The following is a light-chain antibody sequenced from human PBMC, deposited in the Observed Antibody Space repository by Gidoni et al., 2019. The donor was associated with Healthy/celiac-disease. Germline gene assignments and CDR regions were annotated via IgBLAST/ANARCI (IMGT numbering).Light chain of an antibody. J-gene: IGLJ3*02. V-gene: IGLV2-14*01. CDR3: SSYTSSSTSKV. CDR2: DVS. Sequence: QSALTQPASVSGSPGQAITISCTGTSSDVGGYNYVYWYQQHPGKAPKRMIYDVSKRPSGVSNRFSCSKSGNTASLTIAGLQAEDEADYYCSSYTSSSTSKVFGGGTKLTVL. CDR1: SSDVGGYNY.